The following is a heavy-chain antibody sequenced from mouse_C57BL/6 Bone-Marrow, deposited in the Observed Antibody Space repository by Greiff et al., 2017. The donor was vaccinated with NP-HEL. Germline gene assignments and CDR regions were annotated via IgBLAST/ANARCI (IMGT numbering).Heavy chain of an antibody. CDR2: IRLKSDNYAT. J-gene: IGHJ4*01. CDR3: ACDNSNYYDMDY. CDR1: GFTFSNYW. V-gene: IGHV6-3*01. D-gene: IGHD2-5*01. Sequence: EVKLMESGGGLVQPGGSMKLSCVASGFTFSNYWMNWVRQSPEKGLEWVAQIRLKSDNYATHYAESVKGRFTISIDNSKRNAYLQMNNLRAEDAGIYYCACDNSNYYDMDYWGRGTSVTV.